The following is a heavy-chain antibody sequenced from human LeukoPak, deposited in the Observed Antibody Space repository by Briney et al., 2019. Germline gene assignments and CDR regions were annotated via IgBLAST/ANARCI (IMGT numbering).Heavy chain of an antibody. D-gene: IGHD1-14*01. CDR1: GGPMSSTQW. CDR3: ATSTVMNHYCFDY. CDR2: IYHSGST. J-gene: IGHJ4*02. V-gene: IGHV4-4*02. Sequence: PSETLSLTCAISGGPMSSTQWWNWVRQPPGKGLEWIGEIYHSGSTNYNPSLKSRITISVDKSKNQVSLNLSSVTAADTAVYYCATSTVMNHYCFDYWAQGALVTVSS.